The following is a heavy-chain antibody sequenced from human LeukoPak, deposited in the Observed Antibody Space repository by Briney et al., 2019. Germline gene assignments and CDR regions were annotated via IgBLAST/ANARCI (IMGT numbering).Heavy chain of an antibody. D-gene: IGHD5-18*01. J-gene: IGHJ5*02. CDR2: INHSGST. Sequence: SETPSLTCAVYGGSFSGYYWSWIRQPPGKGLEWIGEINHSGSTNYNPSLKSRVTISVDTSKNQFSLKLSSVTAADTAVYYCARGLGYSYGFNWFDPWGQGTLVTVSS. V-gene: IGHV4-34*01. CDR1: GGSFSGYY. CDR3: ARGLGYSYGFNWFDP.